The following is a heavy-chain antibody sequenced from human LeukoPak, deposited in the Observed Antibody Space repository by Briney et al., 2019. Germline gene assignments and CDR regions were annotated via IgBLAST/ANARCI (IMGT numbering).Heavy chain of an antibody. CDR2: ISSSSSTI. D-gene: IGHD3-10*01. Sequence: GGSLRLSCAASGFTFSSYRMNWVRQAPGKGLEWVSYISSSSSTIYYADSVKGRFTISRDNAKNSLYLQMNSLRAEDTAVYYCASLWFGELSPDYYYGMDVWGQGTRSPSP. J-gene: IGHJ6*02. CDR3: ASLWFGELSPDYYYGMDV. V-gene: IGHV3-48*01. CDR1: GFTFSSYR.